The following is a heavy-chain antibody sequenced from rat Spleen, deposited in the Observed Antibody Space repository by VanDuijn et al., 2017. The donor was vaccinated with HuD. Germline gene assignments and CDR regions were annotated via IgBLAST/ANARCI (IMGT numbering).Heavy chain of an antibody. J-gene: IGHJ2*01. V-gene: IGHV2-72*01. CDR3: ARANFDY. Sequence: QVQLKESGPGLMQPSETLSLTCTVSGFSLTSNGVGWVRQPLGKGLEWMGVIWNTGDTRYNSALKSRLSISKDTSKSQVFLKMNSLQPEDTGTYYCARANFDYWGQGVKVTVSS. CDR1: GFSLTSNG. CDR2: IWNTGDT.